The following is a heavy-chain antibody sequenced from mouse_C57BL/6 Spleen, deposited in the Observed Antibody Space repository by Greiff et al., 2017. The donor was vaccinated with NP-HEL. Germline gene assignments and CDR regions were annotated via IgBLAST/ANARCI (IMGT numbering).Heavy chain of an antibody. CDR1: GFNIKDDY. V-gene: IGHV14-4*01. Sequence: EVKLMESGAELVRPGASVKLSCTASGFNIKDDYMHWVKQRPEQGLEWIGWIDPENGDTEYASKFQGKATITADTSSNTAYLQLSSLTSEDTAVYYCTTNRGYFDVWGTGTTVTVAS. CDR3: TTNRGYFDV. D-gene: IGHD6-1*01. J-gene: IGHJ1*03. CDR2: IDPENGDT.